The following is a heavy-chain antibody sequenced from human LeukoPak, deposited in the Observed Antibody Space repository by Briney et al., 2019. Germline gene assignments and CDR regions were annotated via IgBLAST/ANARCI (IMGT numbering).Heavy chain of an antibody. CDR3: ARGIAAAGPYNWFDP. J-gene: IGHJ5*02. V-gene: IGHV4-39*01. D-gene: IGHD6-13*01. Sequence: PSETLSLTCAVSGGSISSNSYYWGWIRQPPGKGVEWIGSIYYSGSTYYNPSLKSRVTISVDTSKNQFSLKLSSVTAADTAVYYCARGIAAAGPYNWFDPWGQGTLVTVSS. CDR1: GGSISSNSYY. CDR2: IYYSGST.